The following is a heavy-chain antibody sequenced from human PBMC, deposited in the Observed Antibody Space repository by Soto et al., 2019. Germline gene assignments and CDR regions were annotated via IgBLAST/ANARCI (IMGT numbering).Heavy chain of an antibody. D-gene: IGHD2-21*01. J-gene: IGHJ5*02. CDR2: ISSSSSYI. V-gene: IGHV3-21*01. CDR1: GFTFSSYS. Sequence: GGSLRLSCAASGFTFSSYSINWVRQAPGQGLEWVSSISSSSSYIYYAYTVKGRFNISRENAKNSLYLQMNSLRAEDTAVYYCARVPRGVNNWFDPWGQGTLVTVPQ. CDR3: ARVPRGVNNWFDP.